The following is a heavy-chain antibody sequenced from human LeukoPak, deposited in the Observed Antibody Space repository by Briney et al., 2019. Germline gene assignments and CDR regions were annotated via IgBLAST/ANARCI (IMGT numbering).Heavy chain of an antibody. CDR3: IPRYYYDSSGYYLHLDY. CDR2: IKSKTDGGTT. CDR1: GFTFSNAW. V-gene: IGHV3-15*01. J-gene: IGHJ4*02. D-gene: IGHD3-22*01. Sequence: GGSLRLSCAASGFTFSNAWMSWVRQAPGKGLEWVGRIKSKTDGGTTDYAAPVKGRFTISRDDSKNTLYLQMNSLKTEDTAAYYCIPRYYYDSSGYYLHLDYWGQGTLVTVSS.